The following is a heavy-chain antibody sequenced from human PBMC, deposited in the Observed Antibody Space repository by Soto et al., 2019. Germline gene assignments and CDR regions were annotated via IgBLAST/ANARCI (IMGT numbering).Heavy chain of an antibody. D-gene: IGHD3-22*01. Sequence: GGSLTLSCEASGFTISSYGMHWVRQAPGKGLEWVAIIWNDGSNEYYADSVKGRFTISRDNSKNTLYLQVSNLRAEDTAVYFCARDQTDSGGYSDSWGQGTLVTVSS. J-gene: IGHJ4*02. CDR2: IWNDGSNE. V-gene: IGHV3-33*01. CDR3: ARDQTDSGGYSDS. CDR1: GFTISSYG.